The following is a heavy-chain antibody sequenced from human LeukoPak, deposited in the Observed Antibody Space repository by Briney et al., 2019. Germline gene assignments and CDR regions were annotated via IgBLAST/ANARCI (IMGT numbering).Heavy chain of an antibody. CDR3: ARVGIYYYDSSGSTFAFDI. V-gene: IGHV3-21*01. CDR2: ISSSSSYI. D-gene: IGHD3-22*01. CDR1: GFTFSSYS. Sequence: GGSLRLSCAASGFTFSSYSMNWVRQAPGKGLEWVSSISSSSSYIYYADSVKGRFTISRDNAKNSLYLQMNSLRDEDTAVYYCARVGIYYYDSSGSTFAFDIRGQGTMVTVSS. J-gene: IGHJ3*02.